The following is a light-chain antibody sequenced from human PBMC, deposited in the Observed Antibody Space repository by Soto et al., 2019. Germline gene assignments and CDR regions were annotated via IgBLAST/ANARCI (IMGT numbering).Light chain of an antibody. CDR2: DVR. Sequence: QSVLTQPASVSGSPGQSITIYCTGTSSDVGGHNFVSWYQQHPGRAPKLMIYDVRNRPSGVSNRFSGSKSANTASLTISGLQAEDEADYYCSSYSRSGTLVFGGGTKLTVL. V-gene: IGLV2-14*01. CDR3: SSYSRSGTLV. J-gene: IGLJ2*01. CDR1: SSDVGGHNF.